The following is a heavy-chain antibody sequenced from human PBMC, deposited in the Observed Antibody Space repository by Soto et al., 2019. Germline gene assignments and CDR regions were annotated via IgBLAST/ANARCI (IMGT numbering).Heavy chain of an antibody. J-gene: IGHJ5*02. Sequence: LSLPDTVTGGSFSSYSWSWIRPTPGEGLEWIGYIYSSGSTDYNPSLKSRVIMSVDTSKNQFSLRLNSVPAPVSAVYFYASVCADGGNPPMAERWFHP. CDR2: IYSSGST. D-gene: IGHD2-15*01. CDR3: ASVCADGGNPPMAERWFHP. CDR1: GGSFSSYS. V-gene: IGHV4-59*01.